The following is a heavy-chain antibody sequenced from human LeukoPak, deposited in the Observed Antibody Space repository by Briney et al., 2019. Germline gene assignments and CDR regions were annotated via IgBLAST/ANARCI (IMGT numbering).Heavy chain of an antibody. CDR3: ARDSAIYDSSGYYYSDAFDI. J-gene: IGHJ3*02. Sequence: SQTLSLTCSVSGGSISSGFYYWSWIRQPAGKGLEWIGRIYASGNTNYNTSLESRVTISVDTSNKQFSLKLSSVTAADTAVYYCARDSAIYDSSGYYYSDAFDIWGQGIMVTVSS. D-gene: IGHD3-22*01. CDR2: IYASGNT. CDR1: GGSISSGFYY. V-gene: IGHV4-61*02.